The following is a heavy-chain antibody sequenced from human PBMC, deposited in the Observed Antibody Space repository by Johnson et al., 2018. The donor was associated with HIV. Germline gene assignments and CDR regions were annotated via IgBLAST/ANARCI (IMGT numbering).Heavy chain of an antibody. Sequence: VQLVESGGGLVQPGGSLRLSCAASGLTVSSNYMNWVRQAPGKGLEWVSIIYSAGRTFYADSVKGRFTISRDNSKNTPYLQMNSLRAEDTAVYYCARGGYSTILDAFDSWGQGTMVTVSS. V-gene: IGHV3-66*02. J-gene: IGHJ3*02. CDR2: IYSAGRT. CDR3: ARGGYSTILDAFDS. CDR1: GLTVSSNY. D-gene: IGHD6-13*01.